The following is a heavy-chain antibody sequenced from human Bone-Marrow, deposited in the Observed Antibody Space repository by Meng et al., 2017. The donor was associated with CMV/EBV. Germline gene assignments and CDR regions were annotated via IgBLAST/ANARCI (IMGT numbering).Heavy chain of an antibody. Sequence: SETLSLTCTVSGGSISSYYWSWIRQPPGKGLEWIGEINHSGSTNYNPSLKSRVTISVDTSKNQFSLKLSSVTAADTAVYYCARGLYYDFWSGYYLEGSGWFDPWGQGTLVTVSS. D-gene: IGHD3-3*01. V-gene: IGHV4-34*01. J-gene: IGHJ5*02. CDR2: INHSGST. CDR3: ARGLYYDFWSGYYLEGSGWFDP. CDR1: GGSISSYY.